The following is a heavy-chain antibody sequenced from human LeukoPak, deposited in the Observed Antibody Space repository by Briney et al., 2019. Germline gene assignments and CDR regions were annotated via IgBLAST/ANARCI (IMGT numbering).Heavy chain of an antibody. CDR3: ARGGGPRAFDY. CDR2: IYYSGST. V-gene: IGHV4-59*01. D-gene: IGHD2-15*01. CDR1: GGSISSYY. J-gene: IGHJ4*02. Sequence: SETLSLTCTVSGGSISSYYWSWIRQPPGKGLEWIGYIYYSGSTNYNPSLKSRVTISVDTSKNQFSLKLSSVAAADTAVYYCARGGGPRAFDYWGQGTLVTVSS.